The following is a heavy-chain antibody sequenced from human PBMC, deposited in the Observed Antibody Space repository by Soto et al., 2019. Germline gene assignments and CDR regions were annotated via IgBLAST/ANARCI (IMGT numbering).Heavy chain of an antibody. D-gene: IGHD6-13*01. CDR3: ARSVAVPGAHIEY. Sequence: SETLSLPCSVSVGSISGSYWSLIRQSPGKGLEWLGYVYYTGSTNYSPSLRSRVSISVDTSKNEFSLRLSSVTAADTAVYFCARSVAVPGAHIEYWGQGTKVTVSS. V-gene: IGHV4-59*01. CDR1: VGSISGSY. J-gene: IGHJ4*02. CDR2: VYYTGST.